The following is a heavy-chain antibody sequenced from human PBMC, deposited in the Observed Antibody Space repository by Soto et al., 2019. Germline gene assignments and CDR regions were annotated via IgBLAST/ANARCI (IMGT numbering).Heavy chain of an antibody. CDR3: ARHDIFKNYDHYYYYMDV. Sequence: EVQLVQSGAEVKKPGESLKISCKGSGYSFTSYWIGWVRQMPGKGLGWMGIIYPGDSDTRYSPSFQGQVTISADKSISTAYLQWSSLKASDTAMYYCARHDIFKNYDHYYYYMDVWGKGTTVTVSS. CDR2: IYPGDSDT. J-gene: IGHJ6*03. V-gene: IGHV5-51*01. D-gene: IGHD3-3*02. CDR1: GYSFTSYW.